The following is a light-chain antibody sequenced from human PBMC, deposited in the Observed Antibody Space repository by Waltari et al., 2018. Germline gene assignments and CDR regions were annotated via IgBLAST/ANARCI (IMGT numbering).Light chain of an antibody. CDR1: SSYVGGYNY. CDR2: DVS. J-gene: IGLJ1*01. CDR3: GSHTTGSTYV. Sequence: QSALTQPASVSGSPGQSITIPCTGTSSYVGGYNYVSWYQQHPGKAPKVMIYDVSKRPSGVSNRFSGSKSGNTASLTISGLQAEDEADYYCGSHTTGSTYVFGTGTKVTVL. V-gene: IGLV2-14*01.